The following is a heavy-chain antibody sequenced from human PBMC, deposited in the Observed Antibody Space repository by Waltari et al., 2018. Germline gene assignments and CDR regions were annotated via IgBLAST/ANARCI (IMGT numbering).Heavy chain of an antibody. J-gene: IGHJ6*03. D-gene: IGHD6-13*01. CDR1: GYTFTSYY. CDR3: ARGRAAGDYYYYMDV. CDR2: INPSGGST. V-gene: IGHV1-46*01. Sequence: QVQLVQSGAEVKKPGASVKVSCKASGYTFTSYYMHWVRQAPGQGLEWMGIINPSGGSTNYAQKFQGRVTMTRDTSTSTVYMELSSLRSEDTAVYYCARGRAAGDYYYYMDVWGKGTTVTVSS.